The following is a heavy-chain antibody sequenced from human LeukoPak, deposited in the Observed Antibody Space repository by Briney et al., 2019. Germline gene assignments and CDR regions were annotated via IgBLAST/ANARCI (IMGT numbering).Heavy chain of an antibody. CDR1: GFTFSSYG. J-gene: IGHJ4*02. CDR3: AKDLAPAAY. D-gene: IGHD2-2*01. Sequence: GRSLRLSCAASGFTFSSYGMHWVRQAPGKGLEWVAVISYDGSNRYYADSVKGRFTISRDNSKKTLFLQMNSLRAEDTAVYYCAKDLAPAAYWGQGTLVTVSS. CDR2: ISYDGSNR. V-gene: IGHV3-30*18.